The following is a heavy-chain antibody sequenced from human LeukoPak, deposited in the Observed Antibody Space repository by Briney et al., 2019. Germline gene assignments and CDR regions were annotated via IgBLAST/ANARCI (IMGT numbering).Heavy chain of an antibody. CDR2: IYHSGST. V-gene: IGHV4-38-2*02. D-gene: IGHD6-13*01. CDR3: ARSRRSWSTFDY. Sequence: SETLSFTCTVSGYSISSGFYWGLIRQPPGKGLEWIGSIYHSGSTYYNPSLKSRVTISVDTSKNQFSLKLTSVTAADTAVYYCARSRRSWSTFDYWGQGTLVTVSS. CDR1: GYSISSGFY. J-gene: IGHJ4*02.